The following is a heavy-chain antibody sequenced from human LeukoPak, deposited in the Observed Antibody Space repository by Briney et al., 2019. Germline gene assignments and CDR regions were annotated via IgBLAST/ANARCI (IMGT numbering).Heavy chain of an antibody. V-gene: IGHV3-23*01. CDR2: ISDNGDRT. CDR1: GFTFSNYV. CDR3: VRNLYKAYFAY. J-gene: IGHJ4*02. Sequence: PGGSLRLSCAASGFTFSNYVMSWVRQAPGKGLEWVSTISDNGDRTDYADSVKGRFTVFRDNSKNTLYLQMSSLRAEDTAVYYCVRNLYKAYFAYWGQGTLVTVSS. D-gene: IGHD1-1*01.